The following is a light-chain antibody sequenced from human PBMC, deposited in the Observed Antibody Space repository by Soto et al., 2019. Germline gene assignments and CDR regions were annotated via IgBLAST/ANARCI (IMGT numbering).Light chain of an antibody. CDR3: QQYNNWWT. CDR1: QSVSSS. CDR2: GAS. J-gene: IGKJ1*01. Sequence: EIVMTQSPATLSVSPGERATLSCRASQSVSSSLAWYQQKPGQAPRLLIYGASTRATGIPARFSGCGSETEFTLTISSLQSEDFAVYYCQQYNNWWTFGQGTKVEIK. V-gene: IGKV3-15*01.